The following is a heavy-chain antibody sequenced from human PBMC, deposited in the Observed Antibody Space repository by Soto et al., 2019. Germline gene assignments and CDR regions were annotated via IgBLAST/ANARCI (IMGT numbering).Heavy chain of an antibody. CDR3: ALVMSTLPVFAVGV. CDR1: GFSLSTSGVG. J-gene: IGHJ3*01. V-gene: IGHV2-5*01. CDR2: IYWSVDG. D-gene: IGHD6-6*01. Sequence: QGTLKESGPTLVKPTQTLMLTCSFSGFSLSTSGVGVGGIRQPPGTALEWLALIYWSVDGHYRPSLKSSLSTNKHTTINHGDLTPNDMDPVDTATYYCALVMSTLPVFAVGVWGRGLTVT.